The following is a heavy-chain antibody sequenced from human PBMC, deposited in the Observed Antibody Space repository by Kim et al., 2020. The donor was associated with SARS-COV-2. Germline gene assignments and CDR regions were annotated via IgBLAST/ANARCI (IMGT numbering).Heavy chain of an antibody. V-gene: IGHV3-33*01. CDR1: GFTFSSYG. CDR3: ARDRAGDNFDY. J-gene: IGHJ4*02. CDR2: IWYDGSNK. Sequence: GGSLRLSCAASGFTFSSYGMHWVRQAPGKGLEWVAVIWYDGSNKYYADSVKGRFTISRDNSKNTLYLQMNSLRAEDTAVYYCARDRAGDNFDYWGQGTLVTVSS. D-gene: IGHD1-26*01.